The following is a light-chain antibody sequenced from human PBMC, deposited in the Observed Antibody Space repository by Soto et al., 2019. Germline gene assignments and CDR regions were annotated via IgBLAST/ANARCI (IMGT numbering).Light chain of an antibody. CDR1: QSVSTW. CDR2: QAS. V-gene: IGKV1-5*03. J-gene: IGKJ2*01. CDR3: QQYTNPYT. Sequence: DIQMTQSPSTLSASVGDRVTIACRASQSVSTWLAWYQQKPGEAPRLLIYQASTLEVGVPSRFSGSGSGTEFTLTISNLQPEDIATYYCQQYTNPYTFGQGTKLEI.